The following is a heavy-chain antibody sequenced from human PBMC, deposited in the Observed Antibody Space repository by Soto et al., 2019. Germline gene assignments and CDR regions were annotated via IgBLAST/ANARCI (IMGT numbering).Heavy chain of an antibody. V-gene: IGHV3-48*03. CDR1: GFTFSSFE. CDR2: IDRSGETI. CDR3: ARDSRGGAARRPTFYY. D-gene: IGHD6-6*01. J-gene: IGHJ4*02. Sequence: GGFLRLSCVGSGFTFSSFEMNWVRQTPGKGLEWLSYIDRSGETIYYADSVKGRFTISRDNAKSSLFLQMTGLRDEDTGIYYCARDSRGGAARRPTFYYWGRGTLVTVSS.